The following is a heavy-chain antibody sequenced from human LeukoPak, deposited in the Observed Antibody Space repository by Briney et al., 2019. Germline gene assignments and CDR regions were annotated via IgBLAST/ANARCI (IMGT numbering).Heavy chain of an antibody. CDR1: GYTFTGYY. CDR3: ARFRAYDFWSGYYALDAFDI. J-gene: IGHJ3*02. V-gene: IGHV1-2*02. CDR2: INPNSGGT. Sequence: AASVKVSCKASGYTFTGYYMHWVRQAPGQGLEWMGWINPNSGGTNYAQKFQGRVTMTRDTSISTAYMELSRLRSDDTAVYYCARFRAYDFWSGYYALDAFDIWGQGTMVTVSS. D-gene: IGHD3-3*01.